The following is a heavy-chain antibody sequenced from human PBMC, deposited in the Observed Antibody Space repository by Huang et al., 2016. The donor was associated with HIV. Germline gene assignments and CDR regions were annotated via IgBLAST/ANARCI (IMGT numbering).Heavy chain of an antibody. V-gene: IGHV1-69*13. CDR1: GGTFSSYA. D-gene: IGHD3-22*01. J-gene: IGHJ4*02. CDR2: IIPIFGTA. CDR3: ARARGYYDSSVSYYFDY. Sequence: QVQLVQSGAEVKKPGSSVKVSCKASGGTFSSYAISGVRQAPGQGLEGMGGIIPIFGTANYAQKCQGRVTITADESTSTAYMELSSLRSEDTAVYYCARARGYYDSSVSYYFDYWGQGTLVTVSS.